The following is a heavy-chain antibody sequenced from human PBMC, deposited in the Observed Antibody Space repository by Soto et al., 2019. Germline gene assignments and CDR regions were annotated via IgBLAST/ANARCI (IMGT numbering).Heavy chain of an antibody. J-gene: IGHJ4*02. CDR1: GGSISSSSYY. CDR3: AITDTPVVTAWGDQPEIFDY. V-gene: IGHV4-39*01. D-gene: IGHD2-21*02. CDR2: IYYSGST. Sequence: SETLSLSCTVSGGSISSSSYYWGWIRQPPGKGLEWIGSIYYSGSTYYNPSLKSRVTISVDTSKNQFSLKLSSVTAADTAVYYCAITDTPVVTAWGDQPEIFDYWGQGTLVTVSS.